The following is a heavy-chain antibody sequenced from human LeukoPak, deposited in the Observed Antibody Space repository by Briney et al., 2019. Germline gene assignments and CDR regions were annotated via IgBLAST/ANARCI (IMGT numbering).Heavy chain of an antibody. J-gene: IGHJ4*02. V-gene: IGHV3-21*03. Sequence: GGSLRLSCAASGFTFSSYSMNWVRQAPGKGLEWVSSISSSSSYIYYADSVKGRFTISRDNGKNSLYLQMNSLKTEDTAVYYCSSQGAYSYADYFFDYWGQGTLVTVSS. CDR2: ISSSSSYI. CDR1: GFTFSSYS. D-gene: IGHD5-18*01. CDR3: SSQGAYSYADYFFDY.